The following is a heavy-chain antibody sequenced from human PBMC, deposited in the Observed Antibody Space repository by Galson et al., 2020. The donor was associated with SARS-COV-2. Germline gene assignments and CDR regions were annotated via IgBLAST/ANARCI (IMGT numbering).Heavy chain of an antibody. CDR3: AREPAGVTSYYWYFDL. D-gene: IGHD2-21*02. V-gene: IGHV4-61*01. CDR1: GGSVSSGSYY. Sequence: PSETLSLTCTVSGGSVSSGSYYWSWIRQPPGKGLEWIGYIYYSGSTNYNPSLKSRVTISVDTSKNQFSLKLSSLTAADTAVYYCAREPAGVTSYYWYFDLWGRGTLVTVSS. CDR2: IYYSGST. J-gene: IGHJ2*01.